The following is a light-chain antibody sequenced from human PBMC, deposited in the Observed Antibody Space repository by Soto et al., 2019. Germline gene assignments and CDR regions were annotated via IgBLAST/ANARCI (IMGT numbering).Light chain of an antibody. V-gene: IGLV1-51*01. CDR2: DNN. Sequence: QSVLTQPPSVSAAPGQKVTISCSGSSSNIGNNCVSWYQQLPGTAPKLLIYDNNKRPSGIPDRFSGSKSGTSATLGITGLQTGDEADYYCGTWDSSLSGVVFGGGTKLTVL. J-gene: IGLJ2*01. CDR3: GTWDSSLSGVV. CDR1: SSNIGNNC.